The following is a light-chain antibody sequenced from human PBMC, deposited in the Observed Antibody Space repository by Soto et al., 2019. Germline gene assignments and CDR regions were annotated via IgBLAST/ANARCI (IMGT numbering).Light chain of an antibody. Sequence: EIGLTQSRATLSLSPGEISTLSCRASQSVSVYLAWYQQKPGQAPRLLIYDASNRATGIPARFSGSGSGTDFPLTMSSLEPEDFAVYYCQQRSNWPPTWTFGQGTKVDIK. CDR1: QSVSVY. CDR2: DAS. CDR3: QQRSNWPPTWT. V-gene: IGKV3-11*01. J-gene: IGKJ1*01.